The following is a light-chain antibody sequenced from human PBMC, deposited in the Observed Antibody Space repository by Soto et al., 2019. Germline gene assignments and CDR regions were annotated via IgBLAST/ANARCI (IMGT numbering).Light chain of an antibody. Sequence: AIQLTQSPSSLSASVGDRVSITCRASQGIGSALAWYQLKPGAAPALLIYDASTLESGVPSRFSGSGSGTEFTLTISGLQPDDFATYYCQQYNSYSVTFGQGTKVDIK. CDR3: QQYNSYSVT. CDR2: DAS. CDR1: QGIGSA. V-gene: IGKV1-13*02. J-gene: IGKJ1*01.